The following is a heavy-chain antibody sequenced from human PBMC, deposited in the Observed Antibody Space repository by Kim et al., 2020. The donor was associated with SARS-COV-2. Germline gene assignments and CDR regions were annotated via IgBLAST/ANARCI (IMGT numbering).Heavy chain of an antibody. Sequence: GGSLRLSCAASEFSVSTKTMTWVRQTPGKGLEWVSIIYRNGTTYYADSVKGRFTTSRATSKNTLYLQMDNLRADDTAVYYCAGDNYNNYWYKYWGQGTLVTVSA. CDR2: IYRNGTT. D-gene: IGHD1-20*01. V-gene: IGHV3-53*01. CDR3: AGDNYNNYWYKY. CDR1: EFSVSTKT. J-gene: IGHJ4*02.